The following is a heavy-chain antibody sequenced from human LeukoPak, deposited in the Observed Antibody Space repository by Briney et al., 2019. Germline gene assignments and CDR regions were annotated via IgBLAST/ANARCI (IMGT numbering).Heavy chain of an antibody. CDR2: INPNSGGT. V-gene: IGHV1-2*02. D-gene: IGHD6-6*01. CDR1: GYTFTGYY. J-gene: IGHJ5*02. Sequence: ASVKVSCKASGYTFTGYYMHWVRQAPGQGLEWMGWINPNSGGTNYAQKFQGRVTMTRDTSISTAYMELSRLRSDDTAVYYCARGGQEGPRGIAARRPLFVFDPWGQGTLVTVPS. CDR3: ARGGQEGPRGIAARRPLFVFDP.